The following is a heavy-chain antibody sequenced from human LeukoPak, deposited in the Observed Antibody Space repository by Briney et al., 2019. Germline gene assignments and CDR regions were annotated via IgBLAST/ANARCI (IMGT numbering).Heavy chain of an antibody. CDR1: GFTFSNAW. CDR3: ARDGGSSGYHDALDI. CDR2: IKSKTDGRTT. J-gene: IGHJ3*02. D-gene: IGHD3-22*01. V-gene: IGHV3-15*01. Sequence: GGSLRLSCAASGFTFSNAWMNWVRQAPGKGLEWVGRIKSKTDGRTTDYAAPVKGRFTISRDDSKNTLYLQMNSLKTEDTAVYYCARDGGSSGYHDALDIWGQGTMVTVSA.